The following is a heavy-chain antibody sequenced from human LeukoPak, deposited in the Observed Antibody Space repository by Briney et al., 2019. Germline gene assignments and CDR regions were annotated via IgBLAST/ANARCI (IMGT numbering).Heavy chain of an antibody. Sequence: PGGSLRLSCAASGFTFSSYAMSWVRQAPGKGLEWVSAISGSGGSTYYADSVKGRFTISRDNSKNTLYLQMNSLRAEDTAVFYCAKDCGGDCYAGYWYFDLWGRGTLVTVSS. CDR2: ISGSGGST. V-gene: IGHV3-23*01. CDR1: GFTFSSYA. J-gene: IGHJ2*01. D-gene: IGHD2-21*02. CDR3: AKDCGGDCYAGYWYFDL.